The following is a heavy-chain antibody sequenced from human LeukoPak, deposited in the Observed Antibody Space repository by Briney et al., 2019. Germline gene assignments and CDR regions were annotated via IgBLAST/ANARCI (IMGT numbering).Heavy chain of an antibody. D-gene: IGHD2-2*01. CDR3: ARVPIVVVPAALWPDNNWFDP. CDR1: GFTFSSYW. Sequence: QPGGSLRLSCAASGFTFSSYWMSWVRQAPGKGLEWVANIKQDGSEKYYVDSVKGRFTISRDNAKNSLYLQMNSLRAEDTAVYYCARVPIVVVPAALWPDNNWFDPWGQGTLVTVSS. V-gene: IGHV3-7*03. CDR2: IKQDGSEK. J-gene: IGHJ5*02.